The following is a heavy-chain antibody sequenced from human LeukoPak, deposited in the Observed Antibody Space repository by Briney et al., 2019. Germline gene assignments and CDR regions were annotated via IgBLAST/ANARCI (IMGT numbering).Heavy chain of an antibody. CDR3: ATVLRYFDWLLSSAFDY. D-gene: IGHD3-9*01. V-gene: IGHV1-24*01. CDR2: FDPEDGET. CDR1: GYTLTELS. Sequence: GASVKVSCKVSGYTLTELSMHWVRQAPGKGLEWMGDFDPEDGETIYAQKFQGRVTMTEDTSTDTAYMELSSLRSEDTAVYYCATVLRYFDWLLSSAFDYWGQGTLVTVSS. J-gene: IGHJ4*02.